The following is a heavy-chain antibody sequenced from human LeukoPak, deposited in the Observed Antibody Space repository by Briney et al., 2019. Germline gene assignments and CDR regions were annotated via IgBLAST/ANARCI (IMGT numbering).Heavy chain of an antibody. CDR2: ISGSGYTT. D-gene: IGHD3-16*01. CDR1: GFTFSNYA. CDR3: AKDHDVWGSLLDY. J-gene: IGHJ4*02. Sequence: PGGSLRLSCAASGFTFSNYAMSWVRQAPGKGLEWASAISGSGYTTYYADSVKGRFTISRDNSKNTLYLQMHSLRAEDTAVYYCAKDHDVWGSLLDYWGQGTLVTVS. V-gene: IGHV3-23*01.